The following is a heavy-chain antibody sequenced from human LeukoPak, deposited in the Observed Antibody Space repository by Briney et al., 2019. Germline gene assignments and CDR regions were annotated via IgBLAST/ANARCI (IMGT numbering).Heavy chain of an antibody. CDR1: GFTFSSYT. Sequence: GGSLRLSCAASGFTFSSYTMSWVRQAPGKGLEWVSTLTTSDGNTYYADSVKGRFTVSRDNSKNTLFLQMNSLRAEDTAVYYCAKDGGLWVSAHWGDSWGRGTLVTVSS. V-gene: IGHV3-23*01. CDR3: AKDGGLWVSAHWGDS. D-gene: IGHD7-27*01. J-gene: IGHJ4*02. CDR2: LTTSDGNT.